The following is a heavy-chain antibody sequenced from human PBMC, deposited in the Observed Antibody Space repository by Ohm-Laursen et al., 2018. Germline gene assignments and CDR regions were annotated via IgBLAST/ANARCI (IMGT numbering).Heavy chain of an antibody. Sequence: SLRLSCTASGFTFSISGMTWVRQAPGKGLDWVSGISGSGINTYYADSVKGRFTISRDKSKNTLYLQMNSLRAEDTAVYYCARGHYNMDVWGQGTTVTVSS. CDR2: ISGSGINT. J-gene: IGHJ6*02. CDR3: ARGHYNMDV. V-gene: IGHV3-23*01. CDR1: GFTFSISG.